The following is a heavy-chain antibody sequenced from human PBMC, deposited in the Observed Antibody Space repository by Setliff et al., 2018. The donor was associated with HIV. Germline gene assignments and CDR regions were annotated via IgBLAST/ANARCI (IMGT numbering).Heavy chain of an antibody. D-gene: IGHD2-2*01. J-gene: IGHJ4*02. Sequence: SETLSLTCSVPSGSISVYYWSWVRQPPGRGLEWIGYVSYSGSTSYSPTLNSRVTMSVDTSRDQFSLKLSSVTAADTAVYYCARARGRAQLSYYFDYWGQGRLVTVSS. V-gene: IGHV4-59*01. CDR1: SGSISVYY. CDR2: VSYSGST. CDR3: ARARGRAQLSYYFDY.